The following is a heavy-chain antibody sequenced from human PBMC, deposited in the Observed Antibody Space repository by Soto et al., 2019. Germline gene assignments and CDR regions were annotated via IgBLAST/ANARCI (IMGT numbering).Heavy chain of an antibody. V-gene: IGHV3-66*01. D-gene: IGHD3-22*01. CDR2: IYSGGTT. CDR1: GFTVSSNY. Sequence: EVQLVASGGGLVQPGGSLRLSCAASGFTVSSNYMSWVRQAPGKGREWVSVIYSGGTTYYADSVTGSFTIYRDNSKTTMYHQTNSLSAEATAVYYCDRYGDSSDDRGWFDPWGQGTLVTVSS. J-gene: IGHJ5*02. CDR3: DRYGDSSDDRGWFDP.